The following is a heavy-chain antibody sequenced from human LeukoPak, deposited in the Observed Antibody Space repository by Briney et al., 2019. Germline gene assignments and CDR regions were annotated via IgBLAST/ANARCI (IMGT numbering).Heavy chain of an antibody. D-gene: IGHD3-3*01. CDR3: AKDNRLTIFGVEYTYFDY. V-gene: IGHV3-30*02. CDR2: IWYDGSNK. J-gene: IGHJ4*02. Sequence: GGSLRLSCAASGFIFSSNGMHWVRQAPGKGLEWAAFIWYDGSNKYYADSVKGRYTISRDNSRNTLYLQMNSLRAEDTAVYYCAKDNRLTIFGVEYTYFDYWGQGTLVTVSS. CDR1: GFIFSSNG.